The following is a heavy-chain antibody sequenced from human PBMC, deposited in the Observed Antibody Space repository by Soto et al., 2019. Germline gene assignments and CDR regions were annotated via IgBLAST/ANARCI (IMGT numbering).Heavy chain of an antibody. V-gene: IGHV4-34*01. CDR3: SRRYGGYDFDY. CDR1: GGSFSGYY. D-gene: IGHD5-12*01. CDR2: INHSGST. Sequence: QVQLQQWGAGLLKPSETLSLTCAVYGGSFSGYYWNWIRQPPGKGLEWIGEINHSGSTNYNPSLKDRGTIPVDTCKNQLPLKLSSVTAADTAVYYCSRRYGGYDFDYWGQGTLVTVSS. J-gene: IGHJ4*02.